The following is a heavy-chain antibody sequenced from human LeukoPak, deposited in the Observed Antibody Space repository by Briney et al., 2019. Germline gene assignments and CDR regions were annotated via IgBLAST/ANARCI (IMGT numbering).Heavy chain of an antibody. D-gene: IGHD6-19*01. CDR3: ARRLDGSGWYDDY. Sequence: SETLSLTCAVYGGSFSGYYWSWLRQPPGKGREGIGEINHSGSTNYNPSLTSRVTISVDTSKNQFSLKLSSVTAADTAVYYCARRLDGSGWYDDYWGQGTLVTVSS. CDR2: INHSGST. J-gene: IGHJ4*02. V-gene: IGHV4-34*01. CDR1: GGSFSGYY.